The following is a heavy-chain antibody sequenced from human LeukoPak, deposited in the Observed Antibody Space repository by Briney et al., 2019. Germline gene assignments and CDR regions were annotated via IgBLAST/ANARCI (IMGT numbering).Heavy chain of an antibody. V-gene: IGHV3-23*01. CDR2: ISGSGGNT. Sequence: GGSLRLSCAASGFTFSSYAMTWVRQAPGKGLEWVSTISGSGGNTYYTDSVKGRFTISRDNSKNRLYLQMNSLRAEDTAVYYCANAAPGAGADILTGHKAPLNYWGQGAVVTVSS. J-gene: IGHJ4*02. CDR1: GFTFSSYA. D-gene: IGHD3-9*01. CDR3: ANAAPGAGADILTGHKAPLNY.